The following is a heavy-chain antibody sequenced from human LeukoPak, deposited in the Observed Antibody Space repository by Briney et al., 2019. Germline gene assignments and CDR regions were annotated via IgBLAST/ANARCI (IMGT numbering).Heavy chain of an antibody. CDR3: ARDLKRITMIVVAPGY. CDR2: ISAYNSNT. J-gene: IGHJ4*02. V-gene: IGHV1-18*01. Sequence: ASVKVSCKASGYTFTSYGISWVRQAPGQGLEWMGWISAYNSNTNYAQKLQGRVTMTTDTSTSTAYMELRSLRSDDTAVYYCARDLKRITMIVVAPGYWGQGTLVTVSS. CDR1: GYTFTSYG. D-gene: IGHD3-22*01.